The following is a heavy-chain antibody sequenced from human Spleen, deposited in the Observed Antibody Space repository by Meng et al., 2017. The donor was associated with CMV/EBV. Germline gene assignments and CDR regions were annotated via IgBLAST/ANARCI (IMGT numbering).Heavy chain of an antibody. CDR3: ARDRRYSSSWYFFYYGMDV. CDR2: IIPILGIA. Sequence: SVKVSCKASGYTFTSYDINWVRQAPGQGLEWMGRIIPILGIANYAQKFQGRVTITADKSTSTAYMELSSLRSEDTAVYYCARDRRYSSSWYFFYYGMDVWGQGTTVTVSS. D-gene: IGHD6-13*01. V-gene: IGHV1-69*04. J-gene: IGHJ6*02. CDR1: GYTFTSYD.